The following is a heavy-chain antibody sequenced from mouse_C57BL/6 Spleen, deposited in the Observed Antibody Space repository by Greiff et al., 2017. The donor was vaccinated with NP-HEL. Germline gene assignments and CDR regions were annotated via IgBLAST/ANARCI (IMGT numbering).Heavy chain of an antibody. CDR3: ARRSYFDY. CDR2: ISSGGSTI. Sequence: EVKLQESGGGLVKPGGSLKLSCAASGFTFSDYGMHWVRQAPEKGLEWVAYISSGGSTIYYADTVKGRFTISRDNAKNTLFLQMTSLRSEDTAMYYCARRSYFDYWGQGTTLTVSS. CDR1: GFTFSDYG. V-gene: IGHV5-17*01. J-gene: IGHJ2*01.